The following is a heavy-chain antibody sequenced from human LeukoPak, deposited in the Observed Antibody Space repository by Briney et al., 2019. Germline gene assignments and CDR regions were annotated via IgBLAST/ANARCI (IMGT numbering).Heavy chain of an antibody. Sequence: PGASLRLSCAASGFTFSSYAMSWVRQAPGKGLEWVSAISGSGGSTYYADSVKGRFTISRDNSKNTLYLQMNSLRAEDTAVYYCAKGLYSSGWFRGDFDYWGQGTLVTVS. CDR2: ISGSGGST. J-gene: IGHJ4*02. V-gene: IGHV3-23*01. CDR1: GFTFSSYA. CDR3: AKGLYSSGWFRGDFDY. D-gene: IGHD6-19*01.